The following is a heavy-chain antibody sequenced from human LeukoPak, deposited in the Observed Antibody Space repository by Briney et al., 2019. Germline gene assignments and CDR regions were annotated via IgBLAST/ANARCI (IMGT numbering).Heavy chain of an antibody. J-gene: IGHJ4*02. CDR3: ARHMTHGADSSGYRYIPYYFDY. Sequence: ASETLSLTCTVSGGSISNSSYYWGWIRQPPGKGLEWIGTIYYSGSTYYTPSLKSRVTISVDTSKNQFSLKLSSVTAADTAVYYCARHMTHGADSSGYRYIPYYFDYWGQGTLVTVSS. V-gene: IGHV4-39*01. D-gene: IGHD3-22*01. CDR2: IYYSGST. CDR1: GGSISNSSYY.